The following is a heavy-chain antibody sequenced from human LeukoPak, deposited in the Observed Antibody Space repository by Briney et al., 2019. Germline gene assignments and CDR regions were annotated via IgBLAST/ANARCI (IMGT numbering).Heavy chain of an antibody. CDR2: ISGSGVST. J-gene: IGHJ4*02. D-gene: IGHD1-7*01. V-gene: IGHV3-23*01. Sequence: PGGSLRLSCAASGFTFTSYAMSGVHQAPGKGLEWVSAISGSGVSTYYADSVKGRFTISRDNSKNTLYLHMNSLRAEDTALYYCAKDKSKGELRGNEFDYWGQGTLVIVSS. CDR3: AKDKSKGELRGNEFDY. CDR1: GFTFTSYA.